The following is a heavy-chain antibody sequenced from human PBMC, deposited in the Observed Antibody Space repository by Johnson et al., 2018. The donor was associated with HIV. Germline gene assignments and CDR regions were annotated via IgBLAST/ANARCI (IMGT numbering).Heavy chain of an antibody. CDR3: ARDPSGRYYDAFDI. CDR1: GFTVSTKY. J-gene: IGHJ3*02. D-gene: IGHD1-26*01. V-gene: IGHV3-66*01. CDR2: IYSGGST. Sequence: DVQVVESGGGLVQPGGSLRLSCAASGFTVSTKYMSWVRQAPGKGLEWVSIIYSGGSTYYADSVKGRFTISRDNSKNTLYLQMNSLRVEDTAVYYCARDPSGRYYDAFDIWGQGTMVTVSS.